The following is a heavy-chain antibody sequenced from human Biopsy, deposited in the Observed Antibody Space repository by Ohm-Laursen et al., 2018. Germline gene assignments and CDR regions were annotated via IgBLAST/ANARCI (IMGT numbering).Heavy chain of an antibody. V-gene: IGHV3-73*01. J-gene: IGHJ4*02. CDR2: IKKKSNNDAT. CDR1: GFNLSAFA. CDR3: TRSAGYGYDY. D-gene: IGHD5-12*01. Sequence: SLRLSCSASGFNLSAFAWHWVRQASGRGLEWVGRIKKKSNNDATAYAESMKGRFSIFRDDSKSTSVLQMNSLKIEDTAVYFCTRSAGYGYDYWGQGILVTVSS.